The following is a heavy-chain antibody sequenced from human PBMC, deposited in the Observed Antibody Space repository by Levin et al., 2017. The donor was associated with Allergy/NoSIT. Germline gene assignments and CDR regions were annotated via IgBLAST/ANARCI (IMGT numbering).Heavy chain of an antibody. CDR1: GFNFADYA. Sequence: PGGSLRLSCETSGFNFADYAVTWYRQAPGKGLEWVGLIKSKPYGGTADYAASVRGRFSISRDDSNRIAYLQMDSLKTEDTAVYFCTRFSAYYHVTSGFASSFDYWGQGTLVTVSS. V-gene: IGHV3-49*03. CDR2: IKSKPYGGTA. CDR3: TRFSAYYHVTSGFASSFDY. D-gene: IGHD3-22*01. J-gene: IGHJ4*02.